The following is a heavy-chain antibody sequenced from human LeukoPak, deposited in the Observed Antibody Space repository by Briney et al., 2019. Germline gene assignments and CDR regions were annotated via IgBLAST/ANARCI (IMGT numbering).Heavy chain of an antibody. CDR3: ARDDFALGYYDSSGVFYGMDV. CDR2: IIPIFGTA. V-gene: IGHV1-69*13. J-gene: IGHJ6*02. Sequence: GASVKVSCTASGGTFSSYAISWVRQAPGHGLEWMGGIIPIFGTANYAPKFQGRVTITADESTSTAYMELSSLRSEDTAVYYCARDDFALGYYDSSGVFYGMDVWGQGTTVTVSS. CDR1: GGTFSSYA. D-gene: IGHD3-22*01.